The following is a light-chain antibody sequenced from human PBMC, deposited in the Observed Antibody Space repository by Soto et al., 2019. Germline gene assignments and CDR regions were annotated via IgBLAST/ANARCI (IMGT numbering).Light chain of an antibody. Sequence: DVVMTQSPLSLPVTLGQPASISCRSSQSLVYSDGNTYLNWFPQRPGQSPRRLIYKVSNRDSGVPDRFSGSGSGTDFTLKISRVEAEDVGVYYCMQGTHWPPFLTFGGWTQVEIK. V-gene: IGKV2-30*01. CDR3: MQGTHWPPFLT. CDR2: KVS. J-gene: IGKJ4*01. CDR1: QSLVYSDGNTY.